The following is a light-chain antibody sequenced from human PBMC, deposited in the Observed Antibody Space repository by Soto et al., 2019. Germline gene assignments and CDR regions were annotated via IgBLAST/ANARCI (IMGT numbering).Light chain of an antibody. CDR2: DAS. V-gene: IGKV3-11*01. CDR1: QSVNVY. CDR3: QQSYTRPPLS. Sequence: EIVLTQSPATLSLSPWERATLSCRASQSVNVYLAWYQQKPGPAPRLLIYDASNRATGIPDWFSGSGSWTAAILTISSLDPEYFAVYSCQQSYTRPPLSFGGGTKVE. J-gene: IGKJ4*01.